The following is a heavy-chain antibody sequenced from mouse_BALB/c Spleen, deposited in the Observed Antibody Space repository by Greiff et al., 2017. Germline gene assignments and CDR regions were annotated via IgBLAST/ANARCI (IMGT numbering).Heavy chain of an antibody. CDR3: TRGDYYGSLAY. D-gene: IGHD1-1*01. V-gene: IGHV1-15*01. CDR1: GYTFTDYE. J-gene: IGHJ3*01. CDR2: IDPETGGT. Sequence: LVESGAELVRPGASVTLSCKASGYTFTDYEMHWVKQTPVHGLEWIGAIDPETGGTAYNQKFKGKATLTADKSSSTAYMELRSLTSEDSAVYYCTRGDYYGSLAYWGQGTLVTVSA.